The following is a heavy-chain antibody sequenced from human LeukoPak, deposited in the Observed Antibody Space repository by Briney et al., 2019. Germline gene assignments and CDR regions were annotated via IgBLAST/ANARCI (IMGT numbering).Heavy chain of an antibody. Sequence: GSLRLSCAASGFTVSSNYMSWVRQAPGKGLEWVSVIYSGGSTDYADSVKGRFTISRDTSKNTLYLQMNSLRVEDTAVYFCARSSHYDILTGYSEEDAFDIWGQGTMVTVSS. CDR1: GFTVSSNY. CDR2: IYSGGST. CDR3: ARSSHYDILTGYSEEDAFDI. V-gene: IGHV3-53*01. J-gene: IGHJ3*02. D-gene: IGHD3-9*01.